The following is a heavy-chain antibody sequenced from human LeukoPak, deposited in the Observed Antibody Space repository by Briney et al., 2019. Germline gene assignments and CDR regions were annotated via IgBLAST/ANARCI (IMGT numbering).Heavy chain of an antibody. CDR2: IDYSGST. Sequence: SETLPLTCTVSGGSISSSSYFWGWIRQPPGKGLEWIGSIDYSGSTFYNPSLKSRVTISADTSKKQFSLKLSSVTAADTVVYYCASGPGRVTKDYWGQGTLVTVSS. CDR3: ASGPGRVTKDY. V-gene: IGHV4-39*01. J-gene: IGHJ4*02. D-gene: IGHD4-17*01. CDR1: GGSISSSSYF.